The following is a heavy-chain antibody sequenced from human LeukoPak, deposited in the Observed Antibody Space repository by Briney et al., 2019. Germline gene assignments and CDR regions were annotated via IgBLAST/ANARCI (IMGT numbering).Heavy chain of an antibody. V-gene: IGHV1-69*13. J-gene: IGHJ5*02. CDR1: GGTFSSYA. D-gene: IGHD3-10*01. Sequence: ASVKVSCKASGGTFSSYAISWVRQAPGQGLEWMGGIIPIFGTANYAQKFQGRVTITADESTSTAYMELSSLRSEDTAVYYCARESGPDLWFGELSVNWFDPWGQGTLVTVSS. CDR3: ARESGPDLWFGELSVNWFDP. CDR2: IIPIFGTA.